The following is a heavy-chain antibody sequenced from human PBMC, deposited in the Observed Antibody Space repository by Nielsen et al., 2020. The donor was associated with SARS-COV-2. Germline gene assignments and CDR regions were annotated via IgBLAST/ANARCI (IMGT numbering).Heavy chain of an antibody. CDR3: AKDWGRYCSSTSCPLGGMDV. CDR2: IRYDGSNK. Sequence: LECVVFIRYDGSNKYYADSVKGRFTISRDNSKNTLYLQMNSLRAEDTAVYYCAKDWGRYCSSTSCPLGGMDVWGQGTTVTVSS. D-gene: IGHD2-2*01. J-gene: IGHJ6*02. V-gene: IGHV3-30*02.